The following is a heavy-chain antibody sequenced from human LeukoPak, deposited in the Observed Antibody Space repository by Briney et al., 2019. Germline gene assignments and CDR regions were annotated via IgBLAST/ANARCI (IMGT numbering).Heavy chain of an antibody. CDR2: IYYSGRT. D-gene: IGHD7-27*01. CDR1: GGSINNYY. CDR3: ARTRDWGGFDY. J-gene: IGHJ4*02. Sequence: PSETLSLTCTVSGGSINNYYWSWIRQPPGKGLEWIGYIYYSGRTNYNPSLKSRLTISVDTSKNQFSLELTSATAADTAVYYCARTRDWGGFDYGGQGTLVTVPS. V-gene: IGHV4-59*01.